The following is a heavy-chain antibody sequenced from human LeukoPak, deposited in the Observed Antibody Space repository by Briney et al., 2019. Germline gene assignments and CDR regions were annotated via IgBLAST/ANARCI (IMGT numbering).Heavy chain of an antibody. CDR1: GGSISSYF. D-gene: IGHD4-17*01. Sequence: SETLSLTCTVSGGSISSYFWSWIRQPPGKGLEWIGEINHSGSTNYNPSLKSRVTISVDTSKNQFSLKLSSVTAADTAVYYCARLQTTVTTGSDYWGQGTLVTVSS. J-gene: IGHJ4*02. CDR2: INHSGST. V-gene: IGHV4-34*01. CDR3: ARLQTTVTTGSDY.